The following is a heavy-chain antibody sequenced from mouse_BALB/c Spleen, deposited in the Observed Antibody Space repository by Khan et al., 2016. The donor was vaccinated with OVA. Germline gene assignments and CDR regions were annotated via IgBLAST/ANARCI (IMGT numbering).Heavy chain of an antibody. CDR2: ISSSGDYI. CDR1: GFTFSPYA. D-gene: IGHD1-1*01. CDR3: ARHNYGPFAY. J-gene: IGHJ3*01. Sequence: EVQLQESGGDLVRPGGSLKLSCSASGFTFSPYAMSWVRQTPEKRLEWVATISSSGDYIYYPDSVKGRFTISRDTAKNTLYLQMSSLRSEDTAMYYCARHNYGPFAYWGQGTLVTVSA. V-gene: IGHV5-9-3*01.